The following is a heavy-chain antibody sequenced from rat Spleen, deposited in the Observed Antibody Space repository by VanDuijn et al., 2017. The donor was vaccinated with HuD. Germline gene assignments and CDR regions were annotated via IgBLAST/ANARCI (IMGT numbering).Heavy chain of an antibody. CDR3: TRDSDIPTYFFDY. CDR1: GFTFSTFP. V-gene: IGHV5-46*01. J-gene: IGHJ2*01. CDR2: IGSSGCSI. Sequence: EVQLVESGGGLVQPGRSMKLSCAASGFTFSTFPMAWVRQAPTKGLEWVATIGSSGCSIFYRDSVKGRFTISRDNAKSTLYLQMNSLRSEDTATYYCTRDSDIPTYFFDYWGQGVMVTVSS. D-gene: IGHD2-1*01.